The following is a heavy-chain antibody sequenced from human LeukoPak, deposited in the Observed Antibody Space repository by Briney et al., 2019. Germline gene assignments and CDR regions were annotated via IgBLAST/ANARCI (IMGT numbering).Heavy chain of an antibody. CDR1: GFTFSSYG. D-gene: IGHD6-19*01. V-gene: IGHV3-33*08. CDR3: ARPRDIAVAANDAFDI. Sequence: GGSLRLSCAASGFTFSSYGMHWVRQAPGKGLEWVAVIWYDGSNKYYADSVKGRFTISRDNSKNTLYLQMNSLRAEDTAVYYCARPRDIAVAANDAFDIWGQGTMVTVSS. CDR2: IWYDGSNK. J-gene: IGHJ3*02.